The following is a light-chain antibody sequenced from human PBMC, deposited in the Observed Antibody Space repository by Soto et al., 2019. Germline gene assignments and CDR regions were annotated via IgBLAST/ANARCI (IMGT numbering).Light chain of an antibody. CDR2: EVT. Sequence: QSVLTQPASVSGSTGQSITISCTGTSSDVGSYDLVSWYQHHPDKAPLLIISEVTKRPSGVSNRYSDSRSGNTASLTISGLHAEDEADYYCCSYAGSNTLVFGGGTKVTVL. CDR3: CSYAGSNTLV. J-gene: IGLJ3*02. V-gene: IGLV2-23*02. CDR1: SSDVGSYDL.